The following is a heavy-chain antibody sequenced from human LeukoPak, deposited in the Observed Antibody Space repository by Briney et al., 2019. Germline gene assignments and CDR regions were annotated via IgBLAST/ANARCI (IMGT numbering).Heavy chain of an antibody. V-gene: IGHV4-34*01. D-gene: IGHD3-16*01. J-gene: IGHJ5*02. CDR3: ARVPPPGATAFGVVDS. CDR2: INHIGNT. Sequence: SETLSLTCAVYGGSFSDYFWTWIRQSPGKGLEWIGEINHIGNTNYNPSLKSRVTLSVDTSKNQFSLKLNTVTAADSAMYYCARVPPPGATAFGVVDSWGQGTLLTVPS. CDR1: GGSFSDYF.